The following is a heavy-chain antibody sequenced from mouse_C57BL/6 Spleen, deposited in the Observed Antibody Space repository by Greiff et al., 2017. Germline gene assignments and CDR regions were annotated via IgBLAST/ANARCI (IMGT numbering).Heavy chain of an antibody. J-gene: IGHJ4*01. Sequence: QVHVKQPGAELVMPGASVKLSCKASGYTFTSYWMHWVKQRPGQGLEWIGEIDPSDSYTNYNQKFKGKSTLTVDKSSSTAYMQLSSLTSEDSAVYYCARVPYPSRAMDYWGQGTSVTVSS. CDR1: GYTFTSYW. V-gene: IGHV1-69*01. CDR2: IDPSDSYT. CDR3: ARVPYPSRAMDY. D-gene: IGHD6-5*01.